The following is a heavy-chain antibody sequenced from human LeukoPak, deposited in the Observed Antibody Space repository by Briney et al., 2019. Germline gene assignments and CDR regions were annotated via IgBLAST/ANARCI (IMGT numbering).Heavy chain of an antibody. V-gene: IGHV1-69*13. CDR1: GGTFSSYA. CDR3: NFDWFSNYYYYGMDV. CDR2: IIPISGTA. Sequence: ASVKVSCKASGGTFSSYAISWVRQAPGQGLEWMGGIIPISGTANYAQKFQGRVTITADESTSTAYMELSSLRSEDTAVYHCNFDWFSNYYYYGMDVWGQGTTVTVSS. D-gene: IGHD3-9*01. J-gene: IGHJ6*02.